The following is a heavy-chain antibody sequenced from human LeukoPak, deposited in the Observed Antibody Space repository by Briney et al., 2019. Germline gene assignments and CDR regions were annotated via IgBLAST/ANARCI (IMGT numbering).Heavy chain of an antibody. CDR3: AKDRDYDFWSGYSMNWFDP. D-gene: IGHD3-3*01. J-gene: IGHJ5*02. CDR1: GFTFSSYA. Sequence: AGGSLRLSCGASGFTFSSYAMSWVRQAPGKGLEWVSAISGSGGSTYYADSVRGRFTISRDNSKNTLYLQMNSLRAEDTAVYYCAKDRDYDFWSGYSMNWFDPWGQGTLVTVSS. CDR2: ISGSGGST. V-gene: IGHV3-23*01.